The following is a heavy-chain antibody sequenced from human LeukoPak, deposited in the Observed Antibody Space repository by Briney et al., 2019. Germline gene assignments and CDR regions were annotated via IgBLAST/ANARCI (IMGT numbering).Heavy chain of an antibody. V-gene: IGHV3-48*03. CDR1: GLTFSSYE. CDR2: ISSSGSTI. J-gene: IGHJ6*04. Sequence: PGGSLSLSCAASGLTFSSYEMNWVRHAPGKGLEWGSYISSSGSTIYYADSVKGRFTISRDNAKNSLYLQMNSLRAEDTAVYYCAELGITMSGGVWGKGTTVTISS. D-gene: IGHD3-10*02. CDR3: AELGITMSGGV.